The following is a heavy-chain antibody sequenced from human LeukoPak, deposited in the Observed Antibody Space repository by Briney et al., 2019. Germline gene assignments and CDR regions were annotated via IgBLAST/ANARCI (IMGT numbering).Heavy chain of an antibody. D-gene: IGHD6-19*01. J-gene: IGHJ4*02. CDR1: GDSISSGDYY. CDR2: ISSSGST. Sequence: PSQTLSLTCTVSGDSISSGDYYWSWIRQPAGKGLEWIGRISSSGSTNYNPSLKSRVTISVDTSKNQFSLKLSSVTAADTAVYYCARAGYSSGWSPGPDYWGQGTLVTVSS. V-gene: IGHV4-61*02. CDR3: ARAGYSSGWSPGPDY.